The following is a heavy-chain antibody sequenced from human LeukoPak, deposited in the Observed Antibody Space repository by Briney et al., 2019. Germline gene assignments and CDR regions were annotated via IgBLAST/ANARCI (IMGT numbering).Heavy chain of an antibody. CDR2: ISSKAYGGTT. Sequence: SLTLSCTASGCIYGEYAMSWVRQARGKELDWVGFISSKAYGGTTEYAACAKRRFTISREVSKSIVYLNIQSLKTGDSAVYYCTRYHASSNCARIDLWGQGTLVTVSS. CDR3: TRYHASSNCARIDL. V-gene: IGHV3-49*04. J-gene: IGHJ5*02. CDR1: GCIYGEYA. D-gene: IGHD6-13*01.